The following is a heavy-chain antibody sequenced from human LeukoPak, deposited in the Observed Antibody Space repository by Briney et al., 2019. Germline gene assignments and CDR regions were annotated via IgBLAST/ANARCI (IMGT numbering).Heavy chain of an antibody. V-gene: IGHV4-39*01. J-gene: IGHJ6*03. CDR1: GGSNSSSSYY. D-gene: IGHD6-19*01. Sequence: SETLSLTCTVSGGSNSSSSYYWGWIRQPPGKGLEWIGSIYYSGSTYYNPSLKSRVTISVDTSKNQFSLKLSSVTAADTAVYYCARLYSSGWYQSYYYYYMDVWGKGTTVTISS. CDR2: IYYSGST. CDR3: ARLYSSGWYQSYYYYYMDV.